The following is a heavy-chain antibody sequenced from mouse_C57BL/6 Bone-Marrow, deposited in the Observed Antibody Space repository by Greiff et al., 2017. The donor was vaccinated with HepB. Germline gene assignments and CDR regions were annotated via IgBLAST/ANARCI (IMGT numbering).Heavy chain of an antibody. CDR3: ASNYYLDY. Sequence: VKLQQPGAELVRPGSSVKLSCKASGYTFTSYWMDWVKQRPGQGLEWIGNIYPSDSETHYNQKFKDKATLTVDKSSSTAYMQLSSLTSEDSAVYYCASNYYLDYWGQGTTLTVSS. CDR1: GYTFTSYW. D-gene: IGHD1-3*01. V-gene: IGHV1-61*01. J-gene: IGHJ2*01. CDR2: IYPSDSET.